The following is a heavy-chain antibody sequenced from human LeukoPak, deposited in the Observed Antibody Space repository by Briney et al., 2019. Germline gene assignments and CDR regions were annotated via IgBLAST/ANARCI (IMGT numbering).Heavy chain of an antibody. J-gene: IGHJ4*02. V-gene: IGHV4-39*07. Sequence: PSETLSLTCTVSGGSISSDNYYWGWIRQPPGKGLEWIGSIYYSGSTYYNPSLKSRVTISVDTSKNQFSLKLSSVTAADTAVYYCRGRPGEGYSGRRIDYWGQGTLVTVSS. CDR1: GGSISSDNYY. CDR2: IYYSGST. CDR3: RGRPGEGYSGRRIDY. D-gene: IGHD5-12*01.